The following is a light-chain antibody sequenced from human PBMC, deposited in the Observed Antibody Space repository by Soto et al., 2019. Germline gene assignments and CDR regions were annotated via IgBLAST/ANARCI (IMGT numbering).Light chain of an antibody. CDR3: LLYYGVAGV. CDR1: TGAVTSGYS. V-gene: IGLV7-43*01. Sequence: QTVVTQEPSLTVSPGGTVTLTCASSTGAVTSGYSPNWFQQKPGQAPRAMSYTTSNKHSWTPARFSGSLLGGKAALTLSGVQPEDEAEYYCLLYYGVAGVFGGGTKLTVL. J-gene: IGLJ3*02. CDR2: TTS.